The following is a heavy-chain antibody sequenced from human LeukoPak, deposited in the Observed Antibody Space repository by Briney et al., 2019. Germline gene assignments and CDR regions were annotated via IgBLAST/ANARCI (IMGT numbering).Heavy chain of an antibody. D-gene: IGHD5-12*01. CDR3: AREDSGYDSFDY. V-gene: IGHV4-59*01. CDR2: IYYSGST. Sequence: SETLSLTCTVSGGSISSYYWSWIPQPPGKGLEWIGYIYYSGSTNYNPSLKSRVTISVDTSKNQFSLKLSSVTAADTAVYYCAREDSGYDSFDYWGQGTLVTVSS. CDR1: GGSISSYY. J-gene: IGHJ4*02.